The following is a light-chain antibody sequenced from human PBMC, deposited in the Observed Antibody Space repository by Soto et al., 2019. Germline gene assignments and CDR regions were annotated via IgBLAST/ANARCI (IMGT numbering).Light chain of an antibody. CDR1: SSDVGGYNY. Sequence: QSALTQPASVSGSPGQSITISCTGTSSDVGGYNYVSWYQQHPGKAPKLMIYEVSNRPSGVSNRFSGSKSGNTGALTMSVLQAEDEADYCCSSYASSSTRVFGGGTTLAVL. J-gene: IGLJ3*02. CDR3: SSYASSSTRV. V-gene: IGLV2-14*01. CDR2: EVS.